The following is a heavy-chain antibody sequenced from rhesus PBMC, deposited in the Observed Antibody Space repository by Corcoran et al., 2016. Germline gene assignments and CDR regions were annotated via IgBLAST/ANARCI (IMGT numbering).Heavy chain of an antibody. Sequence: QLQLQESGPGVVKPSETLSVTCAVSGGSISSSYWSLIRQAPGKGLEWIGYICGSASRTNYNPSLKSRVTLSVDTSKNQLSLKRSSVTTADTAVYDCARDGRQPELGYFESWGQGALVTVSS. CDR1: GGSISSSY. D-gene: IGHD6-25*01. V-gene: IGHV4-169*02. CDR3: ARDGRQPELGYFES. J-gene: IGHJ1*01. CDR2: ICGSASRT.